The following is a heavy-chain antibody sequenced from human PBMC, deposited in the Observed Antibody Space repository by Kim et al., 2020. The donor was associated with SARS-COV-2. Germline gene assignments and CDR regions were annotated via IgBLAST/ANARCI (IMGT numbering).Heavy chain of an antibody. CDR1: GASISSYY. J-gene: IGHJ5*02. CDR3: ARRGYSGYDSGWFDP. CDR2: IYHSGGT. Sequence: SETLSLTCTVSGASISSYYWSLIRQSPGKGLEWIGFIYHSGGTNYHPYLKGRVTISLDTSKNQISLKLGSVTAADTAIYYCARRGYSGYDSGWFDPWGQGTPVTVSS. V-gene: IGHV4-59*13. D-gene: IGHD5-12*01.